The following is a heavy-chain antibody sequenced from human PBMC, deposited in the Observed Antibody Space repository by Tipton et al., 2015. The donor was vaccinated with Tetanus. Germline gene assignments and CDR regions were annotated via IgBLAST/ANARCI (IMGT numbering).Heavy chain of an antibody. CDR2: IFPDDSDT. J-gene: IGHJ3*02. CDR1: GYNFASYW. CDR3: ARERLYGGYSSNAFDI. D-gene: IGHD5-18*01. V-gene: IGHV5-51*01. Sequence: QLVQSGAEVKEPGESLKISCQGSGYNFASYWIGWVRQMPGKGLEWMRTIFPDDSDTRYSPSFQGHVTFSAEKSISTAYLQWSGLKASDTAVYFCARERLYGGYSSNAFDIWGQGTMVTVSS.